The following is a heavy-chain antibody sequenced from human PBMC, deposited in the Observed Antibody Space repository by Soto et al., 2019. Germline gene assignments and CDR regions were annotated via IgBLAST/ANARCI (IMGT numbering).Heavy chain of an antibody. J-gene: IGHJ4*02. CDR1: GFTFSNSE. V-gene: IGHV3-48*03. CDR2: ISSSGFTI. CDR3: ARDYPYSGGFEY. D-gene: IGHD1-26*01. Sequence: GGSLRLSCAASGFTFSNSEMNLVRQAPGKGLEWGSYISSSGFTIYYADSVKGRFTISRDNAKNSLYLQMNSLRAEDTAVYYCARDYPYSGGFEYWGKGTLVTVSS.